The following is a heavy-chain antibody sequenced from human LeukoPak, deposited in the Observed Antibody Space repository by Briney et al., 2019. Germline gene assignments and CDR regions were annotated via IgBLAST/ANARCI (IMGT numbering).Heavy chain of an antibody. CDR3: ARDRSGYYSYFDY. D-gene: IGHD3-22*01. CDR1: RFTFSTYA. J-gene: IGHJ4*02. V-gene: IGHV3-21*01. Sequence: PGASLRLSCAASRFTFSTYAMTWVRQAPGKGLEWVSSISSSSSYIYYADSVKGRFTISRDNAKNSLYLQMNSLRAEDTAVYYCARDRSGYYSYFDYWGQGTLVTVSS. CDR2: ISSSSSYI.